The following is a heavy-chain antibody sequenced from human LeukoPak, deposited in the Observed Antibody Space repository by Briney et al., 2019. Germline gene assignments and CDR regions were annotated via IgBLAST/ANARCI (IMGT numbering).Heavy chain of an antibody. CDR2: IYYSGST. Sequence: SETLSLTCTVSGGSLSSYYWSWIRQPPGKGLEWIGYIYYSGSTNYNPSLKSRVTISVDTSKNQFSLKLSSVTAADTAVYHCARVEEGYGSGRRENYYYYYMDVWGKGTTVTISS. CDR3: ARVEEGYGSGRRENYYYYYMDV. D-gene: IGHD3-10*01. J-gene: IGHJ6*03. V-gene: IGHV4-59*01. CDR1: GGSLSSYY.